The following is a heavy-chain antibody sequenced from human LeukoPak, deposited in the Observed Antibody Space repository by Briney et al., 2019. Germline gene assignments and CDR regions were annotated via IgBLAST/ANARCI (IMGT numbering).Heavy chain of an antibody. D-gene: IGHD1-20*01. J-gene: IGHJ4*02. CDR1: GFTFSSYS. Sequence: GGSLRLSCAASGFTFSSYSMNWVRQAPGKGLEWVSSISSSSSYIYYADSVKGRFTISRDNSKNTLYLQVNSLRAEDTTIYYCARDGYNWNDPLDYWGQGTLVTVSS. V-gene: IGHV3-21*04. CDR2: ISSSSSYI. CDR3: ARDGYNWNDPLDY.